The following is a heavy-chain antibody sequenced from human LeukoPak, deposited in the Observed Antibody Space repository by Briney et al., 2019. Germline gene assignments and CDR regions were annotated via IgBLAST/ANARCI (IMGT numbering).Heavy chain of an antibody. CDR1: GGSISSSSYY. J-gene: IGHJ4*02. V-gene: IGHV4-39*01. CDR3: ARQGDSYGYVPGPDY. D-gene: IGHD5-18*01. Sequence: SETLSLTCTVSGGSISSSSYYWGWIRQPPGKGLEWFGSIYYSGSTYYNPSLKSRVTISVDTSKNQFSPKLSSVTAADTAVYYCARQGDSYGYVPGPDYWGQGTLVTVSS. CDR2: IYYSGST.